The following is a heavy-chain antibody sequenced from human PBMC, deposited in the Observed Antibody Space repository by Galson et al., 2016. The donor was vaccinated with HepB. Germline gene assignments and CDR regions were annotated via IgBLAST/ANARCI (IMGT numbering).Heavy chain of an antibody. CDR2: ITWNSGSK. CDR1: A. J-gene: IGHJ5*02. CDR3: AKGFYGDFPSWFDP. Sequence: AMHWVRQVPGEGLEWVSSITWNSGSKGYADSVKGRFTISRDNAKNSLYLQMNSLRPEDTALYYCAKGFYGDFPSWFDPWGQGTLVTVSS. D-gene: IGHD4-17*01. V-gene: IGHV3-9*01.